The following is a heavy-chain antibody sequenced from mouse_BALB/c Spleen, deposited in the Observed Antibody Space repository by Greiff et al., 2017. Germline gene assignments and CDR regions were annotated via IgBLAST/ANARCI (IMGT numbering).Heavy chain of an antibody. CDR1: GFTFTDYY. D-gene: IGHD2-1*01. Sequence: VQLVESGGGLVQPGGSLRLSCATSGFTFTDYYMSWVRQPPGKALEWLGFIRNKANGYTTEYSASVKGRFTISRDNSQGILYLQMNTLRAEDSATYYCARGNGYYGNYVWYFDVGGAGTTVTVSS. V-gene: IGHV7-3*02. CDR2: IRNKANGYTT. CDR3: ARGNGYYGNYVWYFDV. J-gene: IGHJ1*01.